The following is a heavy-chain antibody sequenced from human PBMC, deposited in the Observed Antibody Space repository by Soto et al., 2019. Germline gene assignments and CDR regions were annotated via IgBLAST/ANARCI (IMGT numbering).Heavy chain of an antibody. CDR1: GYTFTGYY. J-gene: IGHJ6*02. V-gene: IGHV1-2*02. CDR3: ARDQTGYSSGWSSVAMDV. Sequence: QVHLVQSGAEMKKPGASVKVSCTASGYTFTGYYIHWVRQAPGQGLEWMGWISPNSGGTKFAQKFQGRVTMTRDTSISTVYMEYSRLRSDDTAIYYCARDQTGYSSGWSSVAMDVWGQGTTVTVS. D-gene: IGHD6-19*01. CDR2: ISPNSGGT.